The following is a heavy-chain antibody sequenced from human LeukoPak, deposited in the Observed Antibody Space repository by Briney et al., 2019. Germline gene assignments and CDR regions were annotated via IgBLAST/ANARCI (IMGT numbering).Heavy chain of an antibody. D-gene: IGHD2-21*02. CDR3: AKDGGSYCGGDCYSGPNWYFDL. CDR2: ISGSGGST. J-gene: IGHJ2*01. CDR1: GFIFSSYA. Sequence: PGGSLRLSCAASGFIFSSYAMSWVRQAPGKGLEWVSAISGSGGSTYYADSVKGRFTISRDNSKNTLYLQMNSLRAEDTAVYYCAKDGGSYCGGDCYSGPNWYFDLWGRGTLVTVSS. V-gene: IGHV3-23*01.